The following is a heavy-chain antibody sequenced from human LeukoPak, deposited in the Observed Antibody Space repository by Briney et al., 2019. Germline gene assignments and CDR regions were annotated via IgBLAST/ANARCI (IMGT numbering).Heavy chain of an antibody. CDR1: GFTFSSYA. D-gene: IGHD4-23*01. Sequence: PGGSLRLSCAASGFTFSSYAMSWVRQAPGKGLEWVSAISGSGGSTYYADSVKGRFTISRDNSKNTLYLQMNSLRAEDTAVYYCATEMEGWLFRNSIDYWGQGTLVTVSS. CDR3: ATEMEGWLFRNSIDY. V-gene: IGHV3-23*01. CDR2: ISGSGGST. J-gene: IGHJ4*02.